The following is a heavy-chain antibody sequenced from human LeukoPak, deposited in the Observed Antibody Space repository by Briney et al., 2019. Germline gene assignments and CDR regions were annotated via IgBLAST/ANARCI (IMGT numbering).Heavy chain of an antibody. CDR3: ARAWYCSGGSCYVHDY. Sequence: GGSLRLSCAASGFTFSPYWMYWVRQAPGKGLVWVSRINSDGSTTDYAESVKGRFTISRDNAKNMVFVQMNSLRADDTAVYYCARAWYCSGGSCYVHDYWGQGTLVTVSS. J-gene: IGHJ4*02. CDR1: GFTFSPYW. CDR2: INSDGSTT. V-gene: IGHV3-74*01. D-gene: IGHD2-15*01.